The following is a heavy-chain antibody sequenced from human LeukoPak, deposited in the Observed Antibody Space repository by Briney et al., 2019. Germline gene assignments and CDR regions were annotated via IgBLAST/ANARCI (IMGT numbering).Heavy chain of an antibody. CDR2: IYSGGST. CDR3: ATLSDAVAAAGTRNY. CDR1: GFTVSSNY. Sequence: GGSLRLSCAASGFTVSSNYMSWVRQAPGKGLEWVSVIYSGGSTYYADSVKGRFTISRDNSKNTLYLQMNSLRAEDTAVYYCATLSDAVAAAGTRNYWGQGTLVTVSS. D-gene: IGHD6-13*01. V-gene: IGHV3-53*01. J-gene: IGHJ4*02.